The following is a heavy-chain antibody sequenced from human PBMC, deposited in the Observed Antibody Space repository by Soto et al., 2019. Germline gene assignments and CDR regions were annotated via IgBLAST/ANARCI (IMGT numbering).Heavy chain of an antibody. J-gene: IGHJ6*02. CDR2: IRSKANSFAT. CDR3: YKENYPSYHGSEV. V-gene: IGHV3-73*01. D-gene: IGHD1-7*01. CDR1: GFAFSGST. Sequence: QPGGSLRLSCAGSGFAFSGSTIHWVRQASGKGLEWDGRIRSKANSFATAYAASVKGRLIISRDDSKTTAYLQMNSLKIEESAIYYCYKENYPSYHGSEVWGQGTTVTVSS.